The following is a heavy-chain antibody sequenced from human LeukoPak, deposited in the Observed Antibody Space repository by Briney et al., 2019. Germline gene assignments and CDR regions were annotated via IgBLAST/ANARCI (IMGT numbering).Heavy chain of an antibody. J-gene: IGHJ6*03. Sequence: PSETLSLTCTVSGGSISSGSYYWSWIRQPAGKGLEWIGRIYTSGSTNYNPSLKSRVTISVDTSKNQFSLKLSSVTAADTAVYYCARVSGYAYYYYYYMDVWGKGTTVTVSS. D-gene: IGHD3-9*01. CDR2: IYTSGST. CDR1: GGSISSGSYY. V-gene: IGHV4-61*02. CDR3: ARVSGYAYYYYYYMDV.